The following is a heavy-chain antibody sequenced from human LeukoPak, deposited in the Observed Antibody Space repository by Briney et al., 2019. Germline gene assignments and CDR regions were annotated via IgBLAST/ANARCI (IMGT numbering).Heavy chain of an antibody. V-gene: IGHV4-34*01. CDR2: INHSGST. Sequence: PSETLSLTCAVYGGSFSGYYWSWIRQPPGKGLEWIGEINHSGSTSYNPSLTSRVTISVDTSKNQFSLKLSSVTAADTAVYYCASMDDYGVFVYWGQGTLVTVSS. D-gene: IGHD4-17*01. J-gene: IGHJ4*02. CDR3: ASMDDYGVFVY. CDR1: GGSFSGYY.